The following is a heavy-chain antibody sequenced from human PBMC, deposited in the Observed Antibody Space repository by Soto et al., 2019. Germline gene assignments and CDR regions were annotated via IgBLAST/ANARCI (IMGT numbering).Heavy chain of an antibody. Sequence: QVQLVESGGGVVQPGRSLRLSCVASGYTFSNYGIHWVRQAPGKGLEWVAVIWYNGSQKYYTNSVKGRFTISRDDSRSTLFLQMNSLRAEDTAVYYCARGPATRGYYFDSWGQGTLVTVSS. D-gene: IGHD3-22*01. CDR1: GYTFSNYG. CDR2: IWYNGSQK. CDR3: ARGPATRGYYFDS. J-gene: IGHJ4*02. V-gene: IGHV3-33*01.